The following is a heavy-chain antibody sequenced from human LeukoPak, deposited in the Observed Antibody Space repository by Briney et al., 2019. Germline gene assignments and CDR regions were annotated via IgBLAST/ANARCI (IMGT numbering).Heavy chain of an antibody. Sequence: GASVKVSCKASGDTFSSYAISWVRQAPGQGLEWMGRIIPILGIANYAQKFQGRVTITADKSTSTAYMELSSLRSEDTAVYYCARDAPRGNSYYYGMDVWGQGTTVTVSS. V-gene: IGHV1-69*04. CDR3: ARDAPRGNSYYYGMDV. J-gene: IGHJ6*02. CDR2: IIPILGIA. CDR1: GDTFSSYA.